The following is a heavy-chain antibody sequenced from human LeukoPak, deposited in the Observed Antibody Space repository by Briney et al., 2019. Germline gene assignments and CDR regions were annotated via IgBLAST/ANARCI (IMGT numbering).Heavy chain of an antibody. V-gene: IGHV2-70*11. J-gene: IGHJ4*02. D-gene: IGHD4-17*01. CDR2: IDWDDDK. Sequence: SGPALVHPTQPLTLTCTFSGFSLGTSGMCVSWIRQPPGKALEWLARIDWDDDKYYSTSLQTRLTISKDTSKNQVVLTMTNMDPVDTATYYCARAFPTVTTFDYWGQGTLVTVSS. CDR3: ARAFPTVTTFDY. CDR1: GFSLGTSGMC.